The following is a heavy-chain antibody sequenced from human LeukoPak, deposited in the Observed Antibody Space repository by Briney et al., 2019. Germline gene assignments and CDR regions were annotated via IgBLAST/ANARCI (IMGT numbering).Heavy chain of an antibody. CDR3: AREWEVLDY. V-gene: IGHV3-21*01. D-gene: IGHD1-26*01. Sequence: GGSLRLSCAASGFTFSSYSMNWVRQAPGKGLEWVSSIGITSSYTYYADSVKGRFTISRDNAKNSLYLQMNSLRVEDTAVYCCAREWEVLDYWGHGTLVTVSS. J-gene: IGHJ4*01. CDR1: GFTFSSYS. CDR2: IGITSSYT.